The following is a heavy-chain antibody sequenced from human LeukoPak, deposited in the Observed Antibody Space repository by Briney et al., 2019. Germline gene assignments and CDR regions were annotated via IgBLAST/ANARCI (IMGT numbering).Heavy chain of an antibody. J-gene: IGHJ4*02. CDR3: GRDHWGSVNS. CDR2: TYFRFKWYS. Sequence: SQTLSLTCAISGDSVSTNTAAWSWIRQSPSRGLEWLGRTYFRFKWYSDYAVSVKSRITINSDTSKNQFSLQLNSVAPEDTAVYYCGRDHWGSVNSWGQGTLVIVSS. D-gene: IGHD7-27*01. V-gene: IGHV6-1*01. CDR1: GDSVSTNTAA.